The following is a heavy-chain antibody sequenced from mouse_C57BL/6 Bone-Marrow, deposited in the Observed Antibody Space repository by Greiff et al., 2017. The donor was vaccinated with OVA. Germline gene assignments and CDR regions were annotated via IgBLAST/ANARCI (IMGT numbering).Heavy chain of an antibody. D-gene: IGHD3-1*01. Sequence: QVQLQQPGAELVKPGASVKLSCKASGYTFTSYWMQWVKQRPGQGLEWIGEIDPSDSYTNYNQKFKGKATLTVDTSSSTAYMQLSSLTSEDSAVYYCARSGLRGYWGQGTTLTVSS. V-gene: IGHV1-50*01. CDR1: GYTFTSYW. CDR2: IDPSDSYT. CDR3: ARSGLRGY. J-gene: IGHJ2*01.